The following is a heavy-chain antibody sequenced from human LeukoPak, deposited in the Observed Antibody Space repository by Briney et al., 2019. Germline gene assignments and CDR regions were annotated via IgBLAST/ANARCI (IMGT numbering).Heavy chain of an antibody. Sequence: GGSLRLSCAASGFTVSTNYMSWGRQSPGKGLEWVSNIGTSSTTIYYADSVKGRFTISRDNAKNSLYLQMNSLRADDTAVYYCARFAAGGSYYYYMDVWGKGTTVTVSS. V-gene: IGHV3-48*01. D-gene: IGHD6-25*01. CDR1: GFTVSTNY. CDR2: IGTSSTTI. CDR3: ARFAAGGSYYYYMDV. J-gene: IGHJ6*03.